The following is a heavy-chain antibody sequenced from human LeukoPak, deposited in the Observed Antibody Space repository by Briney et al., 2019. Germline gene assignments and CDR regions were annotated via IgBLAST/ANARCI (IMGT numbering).Heavy chain of an antibody. J-gene: IGHJ6*02. CDR2: IYYSGSA. CDR3: ARQGGETTVTTNYYDYGMDV. CDR1: GGSISSSSYY. V-gene: IGHV4-39*01. D-gene: IGHD4-17*01. Sequence: SETLSLTCTVSGGSISSSSYYWGWIRQPPGKGLEWIGSIYYSGSAYYNPSLKSRVTISVDTSKNQFSLKLSSVTAADTALYYCARQGGETTVTTNYYDYGMDVWGQGTTVTVSS.